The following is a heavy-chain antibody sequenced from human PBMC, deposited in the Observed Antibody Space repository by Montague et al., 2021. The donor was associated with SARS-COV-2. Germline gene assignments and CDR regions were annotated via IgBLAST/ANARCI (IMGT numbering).Heavy chain of an antibody. CDR2: INHSGST. J-gene: IGHJ5*02. D-gene: IGHD3-10*01. Sequence: SDTQSLTCAVYGGSFSGYYWSWTRQPPGKGLEWIGEINHSGSTNYNPSLKSRVTISVDTSKNQFSLKLSSVTAADTAVYYCARGRKRITVVRGVIIDWFDPWGQGTLVTVSS. CDR1: GGSFSGYY. CDR3: ARGRKRITVVRGVIIDWFDP. V-gene: IGHV4-34*01.